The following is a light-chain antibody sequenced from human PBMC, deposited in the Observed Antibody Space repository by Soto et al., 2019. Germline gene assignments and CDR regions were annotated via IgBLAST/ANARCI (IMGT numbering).Light chain of an antibody. CDR2: VAS. V-gene: IGKV3-15*01. CDR3: QQYNSWPPSYT. Sequence: EIVMTQSPATLSVSLVDRATLSCRASPSFTTSLAWYQQKPGQAPRLLIYVASTRATGIPARFSGSGSETDFTLTISSLQSEDFAFYYCQQYNSWPPSYTFGQGTKLEIK. CDR1: PSFTTS. J-gene: IGKJ2*01.